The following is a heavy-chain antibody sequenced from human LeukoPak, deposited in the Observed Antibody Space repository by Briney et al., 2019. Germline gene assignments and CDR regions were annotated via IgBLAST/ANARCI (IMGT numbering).Heavy chain of an antibody. CDR3: ATVAVIRGVTYFDY. D-gene: IGHD3-10*01. V-gene: IGHV4-59*01. J-gene: IGHJ4*02. CDR2: LFYSGST. Sequence: SETLSLTCTVSGVSISSYYWSWIRQPPGKGLEWIAYLFYSGSTDYNPSLESQVTISVDTSKNQFSLKLRSVTAADTAVYYCATVAVIRGVTYFDYWGQGTLVTVSS. CDR1: GVSISSYY.